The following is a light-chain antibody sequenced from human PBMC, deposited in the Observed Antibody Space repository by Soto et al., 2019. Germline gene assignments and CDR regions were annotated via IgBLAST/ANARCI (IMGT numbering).Light chain of an antibody. CDR1: QSVSNF. Sequence: EIVLTQSPATLSLSPGERATLSCRAGQSVSNFLAWYQQKPGQAPRLLIYDASNRTTGIPARFSGSGSGTDFTLSISSLEPEDFAVYYCQQRSSWPRLSFGGGTKVDI. J-gene: IGKJ4*01. CDR2: DAS. V-gene: IGKV3-11*01. CDR3: QQRSSWPRLS.